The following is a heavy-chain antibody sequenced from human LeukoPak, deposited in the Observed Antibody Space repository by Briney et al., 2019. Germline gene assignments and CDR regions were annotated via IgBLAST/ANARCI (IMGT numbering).Heavy chain of an antibody. J-gene: IGHJ4*02. CDR2: IKQDGSEK. V-gene: IGHV3-7*01. CDR1: GFTFSSYW. CDR3: ASDRAPSEDIVLMVYAQYDY. D-gene: IGHD2-8*01. Sequence: GGSLRLSCAASGFTFSSYWMNWVRQAPGKGLEWVANIKQDGSEKYYVDSVKGRFTISRDNAKNSLYLQMNSLRAEDTAVYYCASDRAPSEDIVLMVYAQYDYWGQGTLVTVSS.